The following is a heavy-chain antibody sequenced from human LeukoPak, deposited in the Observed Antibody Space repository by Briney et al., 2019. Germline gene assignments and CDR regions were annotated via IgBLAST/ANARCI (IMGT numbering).Heavy chain of an antibody. CDR2: INHSGST. V-gene: IGHV4-34*01. CDR3: AREDGLRSIDY. D-gene: IGHD4-17*01. CDR1: GGSFSGCY. J-gene: IGHJ4*02. Sequence: SETLSLTCAVYGGSFSGCYWSWIRQPPGKGLEWIGEINHSGSTNYNPSLKSRVTISVDTSKNQFSLKLSSVTAADTAVYYCAREDGLRSIDYWGQGTLVTVSS.